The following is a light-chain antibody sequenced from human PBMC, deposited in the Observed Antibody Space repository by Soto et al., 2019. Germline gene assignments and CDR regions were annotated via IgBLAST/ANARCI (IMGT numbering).Light chain of an antibody. CDR3: QQRYNGPLT. CDR1: QSVSNY. J-gene: IGKJ4*01. V-gene: IGKV3-11*01. CDR2: DAS. Sequence: EIVLTQSPATLSLSPGETATLSCRASQSVSNYLAWYQHKPGQAPRLLIYDASNRAPGIPDRFSGSVSGTDFTPTISSLEPEDFAVYYCQQRYNGPLTFGGGTKVEI.